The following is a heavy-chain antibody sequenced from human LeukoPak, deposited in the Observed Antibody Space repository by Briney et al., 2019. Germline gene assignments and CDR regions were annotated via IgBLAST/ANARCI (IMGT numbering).Heavy chain of an antibody. Sequence: GGSLRLSCEASGFTFDDYGMHWARQAPGKGLEWVSVISGDGGITYYADSVKGRFTISRDNSKNSLYLQVNSRRTEDTALYYCGKDKSAEGAYGLDVWGLGTTVTVSS. CDR1: GFTFDDYG. D-gene: IGHD1-26*01. J-gene: IGHJ6*02. V-gene: IGHV3-43*02. CDR3: GKDKSAEGAYGLDV. CDR2: ISGDGGIT.